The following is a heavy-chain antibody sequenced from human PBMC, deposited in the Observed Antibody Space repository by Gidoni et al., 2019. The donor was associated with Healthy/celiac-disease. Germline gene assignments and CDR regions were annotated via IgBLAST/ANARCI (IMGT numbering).Heavy chain of an antibody. J-gene: IGHJ6*03. V-gene: IGHV4-34*01. D-gene: IGHD4-17*01. CDR2: INHSGST. CDR3: ARGRYGDYVDYYYYMDV. Sequence: QAQLQQWRAGLLTPSEPLSLTCAVYAGSFSGYYWHWIRQPPGTGLEWIGEINHSGSTNYNPSLKSRGTISVDTSKNQFSLKLSSVTAADTAVYYCARGRYGDYVDYYYYMDVWGKGTTVTVSS. CDR1: AGSFSGYY.